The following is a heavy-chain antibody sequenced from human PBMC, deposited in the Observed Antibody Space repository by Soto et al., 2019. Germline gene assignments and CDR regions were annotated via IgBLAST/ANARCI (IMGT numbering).Heavy chain of an antibody. CDR1: GYTFTSYA. CDR2: INPVNGNT. CDR3: ARRYDSSGYYYVALGS. J-gene: IGHJ5*02. V-gene: IGHV1-3*01. Sequence: ASVKVSCKASGYTFTSYAMHWVRQAPGQRLEWMGWINPVNGNTNYSQKFQGRVTITRDTSTSTAYMELSSLRSEDTAVYYCARRYDSSGYYYVALGSWGQGTLVTVSS. D-gene: IGHD3-22*01.